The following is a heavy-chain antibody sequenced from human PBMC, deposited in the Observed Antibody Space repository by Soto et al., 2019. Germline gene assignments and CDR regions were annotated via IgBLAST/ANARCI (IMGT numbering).Heavy chain of an antibody. J-gene: IGHJ6*02. CDR3: ARDSPRRVGVRSFGFFGPTDGLNQLTYYYYGMDV. D-gene: IGHD3-3*01. V-gene: IGHV1-46*01. CDR1: GYTFTSYY. CDR2: INPSGGST. Sequence: GASVKVSCKASGYTFTSYYMHWVRQAPGQGLEWMGIINPSGGSTSYAQKFQGRVTMTRDTSTSTVYMELSSLRSEDTAVYYCARDSPRRVGVRSFGFFGPTDGLNQLTYYYYGMDVWGQGTTVTVSS.